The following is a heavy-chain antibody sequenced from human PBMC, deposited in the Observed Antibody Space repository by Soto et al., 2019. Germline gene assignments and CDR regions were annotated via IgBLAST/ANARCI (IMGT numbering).Heavy chain of an antibody. CDR3: ARIPRRYCSGRRCYSARNFDC. CDR1: GCSITSGDYY. CDR2: IYYSGTT. D-gene: IGHD2-15*01. J-gene: IGHJ4*02. V-gene: IGHV4-30-4*01. Sequence: SETLSLTCTFSGCSITSGDYYWSWIRQPPGKGLEWIGYIYYSGTTYYNPSLKSRVTMSVDTSKNQFSLKLSSVTAADTAVYYCARIPRRYCSGRRCYSARNFDCWGQGTLIT.